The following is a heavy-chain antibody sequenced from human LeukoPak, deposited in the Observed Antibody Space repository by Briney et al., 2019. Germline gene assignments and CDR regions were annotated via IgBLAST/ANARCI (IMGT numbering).Heavy chain of an antibody. V-gene: IGHV1-2*02. D-gene: IGHD3-22*01. CDR2: INPNSGGT. CDR1: GYTFTCYY. CDR3: ARDHGGYVIDY. J-gene: IGHJ4*02. Sequence: GASXKVSCKASGYTFTCYYMHWVRQAPGQGVEWMGWINPNSGGTNYAQKFQGRVTMTRDTSISTAYMELSRLRSDDTAVYYCARDHGGYVIDYWGQGTLVTVSS.